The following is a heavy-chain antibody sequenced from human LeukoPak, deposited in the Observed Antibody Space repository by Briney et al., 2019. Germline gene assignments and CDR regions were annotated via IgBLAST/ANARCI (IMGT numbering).Heavy chain of an antibody. Sequence: GGSLRLSCAASGFTFTIYAMTWVRQAPGKGLEWVSGIYGSGRTTYYADSVKGRFTISRDNSKNTLYLQMSSLRLGDTAVYYCAKDVRDGYNYAEYFQHWGQGTLVTVSS. CDR3: AKDVRDGYNYAEYFQH. V-gene: IGHV3-23*01. J-gene: IGHJ1*01. D-gene: IGHD5-24*01. CDR2: IYGSGRTT. CDR1: GFTFTIYA.